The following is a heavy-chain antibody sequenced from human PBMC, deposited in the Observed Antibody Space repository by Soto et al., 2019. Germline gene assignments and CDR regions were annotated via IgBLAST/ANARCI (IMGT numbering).Heavy chain of an antibody. Sequence: PGESLKISCKGSGYSFTSYWINWVRQMPGKGLEWMGRIDPSDSYTDYSPSFQGHVTISADKSINTAYLQWSSLEASDTASYYCVKDSHSRPIKMLDSWGQGTLVTVSS. D-gene: IGHD5-12*01. CDR2: IDPSDSYT. V-gene: IGHV5-10-1*01. CDR1: GYSFTSYW. CDR3: VKDSHSRPIKMLDS. J-gene: IGHJ4*02.